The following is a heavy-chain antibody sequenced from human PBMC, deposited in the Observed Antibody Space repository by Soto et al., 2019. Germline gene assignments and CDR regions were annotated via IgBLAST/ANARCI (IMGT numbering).Heavy chain of an antibody. V-gene: IGHV3-33*01. J-gene: IGHJ6*02. Sequence: QVQLVESGGGVVQPGRSLRLSCAASGFTFSSYGMHWVRQAPGKGLEWVAVIWYDGSNKYYADSVKGRFTISRDNSKNTLYLQMNSLRAEDTAVYYCARDPDYDFWSGYSQKDYYYYGMDVWGQGTTVTVSS. CDR1: GFTFSSYG. D-gene: IGHD3-3*01. CDR2: IWYDGSNK. CDR3: ARDPDYDFWSGYSQKDYYYYGMDV.